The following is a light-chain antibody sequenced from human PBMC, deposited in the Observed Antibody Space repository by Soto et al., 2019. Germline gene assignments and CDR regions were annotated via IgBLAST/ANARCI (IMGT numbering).Light chain of an antibody. J-gene: IGLJ3*02. V-gene: IGLV2-11*01. CDR3: CSYAGSYTLV. CDR1: SSDVGGYNF. Sequence: QSALTQPRSVSGSPGQSVTISCTGTSSDVGGYNFVSWYQQHPGKPPKLMIYDVSKRPSGVPDRFSCSKSGNTASLTISGHQAEDEADYYFCSYAGSYTLVFGGGTKLTVL. CDR2: DVS.